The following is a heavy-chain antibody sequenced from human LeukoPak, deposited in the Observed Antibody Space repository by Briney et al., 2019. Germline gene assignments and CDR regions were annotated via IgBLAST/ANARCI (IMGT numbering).Heavy chain of an antibody. D-gene: IGHD6-19*01. J-gene: IGHJ4*02. CDR3: ARGYSSGWYNY. Sequence: SETLSLTCAVYGGSFSGYYWSWIRQPPGKGLEWIGEINHSGSTNYNPSLKSRVTISVDTSKNQFSLKLSSVTAADTAVYYCARGYSSGWYNYWGQGTLVTVSS. CDR2: INHSGST. CDR1: GGSFSGYY. V-gene: IGHV4-34*01.